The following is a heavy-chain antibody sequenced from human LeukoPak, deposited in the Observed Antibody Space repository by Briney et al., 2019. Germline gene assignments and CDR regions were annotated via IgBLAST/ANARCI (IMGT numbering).Heavy chain of an antibody. Sequence: GSSVKVSCKASGGTFSSYAISWVRQAPGQGLEWMGGIIPIFGTANYAQKFQGRVTITADESTSTAYMELSSLRSEDTAVYYCASLTLVLRYAHAFDIWGQGTMVTVSS. J-gene: IGHJ3*02. CDR2: IIPIFGTA. CDR3: ASLTLVLRYAHAFDI. CDR1: GGTFSSYA. V-gene: IGHV1-69*01. D-gene: IGHD3-9*01.